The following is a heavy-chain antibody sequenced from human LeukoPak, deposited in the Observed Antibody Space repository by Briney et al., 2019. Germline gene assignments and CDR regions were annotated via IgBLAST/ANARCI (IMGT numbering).Heavy chain of an antibody. J-gene: IGHJ4*02. CDR3: ARETTGTFDY. D-gene: IGHD4-17*01. CDR1: GFTLSSHP. Sequence: GGSLILSCAAPGFTLSSHPMNWGRRAPGKGLESVSAISSNGDSTYYINSVKGRFIISRDDCKNTLYLQMGSLRDEDMAVYYCARETTGTFDYWGQGTLVTVSS. V-gene: IGHV3-64*01. CDR2: ISSNGDST.